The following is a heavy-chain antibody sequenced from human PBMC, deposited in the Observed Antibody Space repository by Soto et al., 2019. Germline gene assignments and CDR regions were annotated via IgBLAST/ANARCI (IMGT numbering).Heavy chain of an antibody. J-gene: IGHJ6*02. V-gene: IGHV1-69*01. CDR2: IIPIFGTA. D-gene: IGHD6-19*01. CDR1: GGTFSSYA. CDR3: ARDGEGEEQWLSYYYGMDV. Sequence: QVQLVQSGAEVKKPGSSVKVSCKASGGTFSSYAISWVRQAPGQGLEWMGGIIPIFGTANYAQKFQGRVTITADESTSTAYMELSSLRSEDTAVYYCARDGEGEEQWLSYYYGMDVWGQGTTVTVSS.